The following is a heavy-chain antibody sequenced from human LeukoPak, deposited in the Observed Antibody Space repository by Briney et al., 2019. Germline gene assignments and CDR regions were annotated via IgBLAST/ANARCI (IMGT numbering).Heavy chain of an antibody. D-gene: IGHD2-2*01. CDR3: ARSDLSSTRHFDY. CDR1: GGSFSGYY. J-gene: IGHJ4*02. Sequence: SETLSLTCAVYGGSFSGYYWSWIRQPPGKGLEWIGEINHSGSTNNNPSLKSRVTLSVDTSKNQFSLKLSSVTAAETAVYYCARSDLSSTRHFDYWGQGTLVTVSS. CDR2: INHSGST. V-gene: IGHV4-34*01.